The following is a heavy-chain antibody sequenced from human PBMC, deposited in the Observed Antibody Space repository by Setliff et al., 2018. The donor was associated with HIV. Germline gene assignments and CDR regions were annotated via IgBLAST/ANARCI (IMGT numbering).Heavy chain of an antibody. CDR2: IYPADSDT. CDR3: ARHRPCTNSPPGGPFDI. J-gene: IGHJ3*02. Sequence: PGESLKISCKASGYSFTSYWIGWVRQMPGKGLEWMGIIYPADSDTRYSPSFQGQVTISADKSISTAYLQWSSLKASDTAIYYCARHRPCTNSPPGGPFDIWGQGTRVTVSS. D-gene: IGHD2-2*01. V-gene: IGHV5-51*01. CDR1: GYSFTSYW.